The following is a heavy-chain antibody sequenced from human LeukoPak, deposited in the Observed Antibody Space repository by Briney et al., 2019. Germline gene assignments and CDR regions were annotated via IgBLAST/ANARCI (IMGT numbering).Heavy chain of an antibody. Sequence: GGSLRLSCAASGFTFSSHWMHWVRQAPGKGLEWVSAISGSGGSTYYADSVKGRFTISRDNSKNTLYLQMNSLRAEDTAVYYCAKDPRKWFGELFPWFDPWGQGTLVTVSS. CDR3: AKDPRKWFGELFPWFDP. CDR1: GFTFSSHW. D-gene: IGHD3-10*01. J-gene: IGHJ5*02. V-gene: IGHV3-23*01. CDR2: ISGSGGST.